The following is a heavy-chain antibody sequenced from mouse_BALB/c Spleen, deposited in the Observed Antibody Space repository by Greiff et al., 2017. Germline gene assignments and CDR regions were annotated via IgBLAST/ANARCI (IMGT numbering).Heavy chain of an antibody. D-gene: IGHD2-1*01. CDR1: GFTFSSYA. Sequence: EVKLVESGGGLVKPGGSLKLSCAASGFTFSSYAMSWVRQTPEKRLEWVASISSGGSTYYPDSVKGRFTISRDNARNILYLQMSSLRSEDTAMYYCARGGGNYEDYYAMDYWGQGTSVTVSS. V-gene: IGHV5-6-5*01. J-gene: IGHJ4*01. CDR3: ARGGGNYEDYYAMDY. CDR2: ISSGGST.